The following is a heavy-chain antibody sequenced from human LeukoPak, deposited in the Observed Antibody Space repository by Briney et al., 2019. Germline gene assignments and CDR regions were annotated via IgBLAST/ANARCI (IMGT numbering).Heavy chain of an antibody. V-gene: IGHV3-21*01. J-gene: IGHJ5*02. CDR1: GFTFSSYS. D-gene: IGHD1-26*01. CDR3: ARGRELLRSANWFDP. CDR2: ISSSSSYI. Sequence: RAGGSLRLSCAASGFTFSSYSMNWVRQAPGKGLEWVSSISSSSSYIYYADSVKGRFTISRDNAKNSLYLLMNSLRAEDTAVYYCARGRELLRSANWFDPWGQGTLVTVSS.